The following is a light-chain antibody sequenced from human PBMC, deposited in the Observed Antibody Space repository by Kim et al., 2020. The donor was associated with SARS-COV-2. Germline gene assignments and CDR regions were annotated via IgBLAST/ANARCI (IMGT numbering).Light chain of an antibody. CDR2: QDS. J-gene: IGLJ2*01. CDR1: KLGDKY. Sequence: VSPGQTASITCSGDKLGDKYACWYQQKPGQSPVLVIYQDSKRPSGIPERFSGSNSGNTATLTISGTQAMDEADYYCQTWDSSTVVFGGGTQLTVL. CDR3: QTWDSSTVV. V-gene: IGLV3-1*01.